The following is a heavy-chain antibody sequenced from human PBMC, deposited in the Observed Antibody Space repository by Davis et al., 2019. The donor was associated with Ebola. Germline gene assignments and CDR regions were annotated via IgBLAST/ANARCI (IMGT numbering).Heavy chain of an antibody. CDR1: GFTFSSYA. Sequence: PGGSLRLSCAASGFTFSSYAMSWVRQAPGKGLEWVSAISGSGGSTYYADSVKGRFTISRDNSKNTLYLQMNSLRAEDTAVYYCAKDGGVREHPEQDYYYYGMDVWGQGTTVTVSS. D-gene: IGHD3-10*01. V-gene: IGHV3-23*01. CDR3: AKDGGVREHPEQDYYYYGMDV. CDR2: ISGSGGST. J-gene: IGHJ6*02.